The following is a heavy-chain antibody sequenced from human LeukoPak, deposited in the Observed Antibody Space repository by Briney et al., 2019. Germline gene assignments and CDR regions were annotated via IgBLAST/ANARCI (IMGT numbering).Heavy chain of an antibody. Sequence: GGSLRLSCAASGFTFSSYAMSWVRQAPGKGLEWVSAISGSGGSTYYADSVKGRLTISRDNSKNTLYLQMNSLRAEDTAVYYCAKSDRFGVVNYDYWGQGTLVTVSS. J-gene: IGHJ4*02. V-gene: IGHV3-23*01. CDR2: ISGSGGST. CDR3: AKSDRFGVVNYDY. D-gene: IGHD3-3*01. CDR1: GFTFSSYA.